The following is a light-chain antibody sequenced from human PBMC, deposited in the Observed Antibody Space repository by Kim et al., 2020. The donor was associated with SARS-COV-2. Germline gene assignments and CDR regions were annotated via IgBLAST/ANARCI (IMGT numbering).Light chain of an antibody. Sequence: DIQMTQSPSTLSSSVGDRVTITCRASQSISSWLAWYQQKPGKAPKLLIYKASSLESGVPSRFSGSGSGTEFTLTISSLQPDDFATYYCQQYNSYSLTFGGGTKVEIK. CDR2: KAS. V-gene: IGKV1-5*03. CDR3: QQYNSYSLT. J-gene: IGKJ4*01. CDR1: QSISSW.